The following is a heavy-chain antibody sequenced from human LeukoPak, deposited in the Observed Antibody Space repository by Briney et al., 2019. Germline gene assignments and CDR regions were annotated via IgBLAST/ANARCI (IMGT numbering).Heavy chain of an antibody. Sequence: PGGSLRLSCAASGFTFSTYNMNWVRQAPGKGLEWVSSITSSSTYIYYADSVKGRFTISRDNAKNSLYLQMNSLRAEDTAVYYCARDPYSGGYGDYYYYYMDLWGQGTTVTISS. CDR1: GFTFSTYN. D-gene: IGHD1-26*01. J-gene: IGHJ6*03. CDR2: ITSSSTYI. CDR3: ARDPYSGGYGDYYYYYMDL. V-gene: IGHV3-21*01.